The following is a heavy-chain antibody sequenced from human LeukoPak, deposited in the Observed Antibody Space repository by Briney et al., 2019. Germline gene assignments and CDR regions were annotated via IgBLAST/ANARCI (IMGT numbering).Heavy chain of an antibody. V-gene: IGHV3-11*04. D-gene: IGHD5-12*01. J-gene: IGHJ3*02. Sequence: GGSLRLSCAASGFTFSDYYMSWIRQAPGKGLEWVSYISSGGSTIYYADSVKGRFTISRDNAKNSLYLQMNSLRAEDTAVYYCANGYNDYDAFDIWGQGTMVTVSS. CDR3: ANGYNDYDAFDI. CDR2: ISSGGSTI. CDR1: GFTFSDYY.